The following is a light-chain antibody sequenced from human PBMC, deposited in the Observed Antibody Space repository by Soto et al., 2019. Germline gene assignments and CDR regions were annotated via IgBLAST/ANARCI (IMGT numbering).Light chain of an antibody. Sequence: EIVFTQSPGTPSLSPGYTATFSCMASQSVSNTYLAWYQQNTGQDPRLLIYGESSRATGFQDRFSGSGSGTEFTLTISRMQSEELAVYDCKKYNNWPRTVGKWTK. CDR3: KKYNNWPRT. CDR1: QSVSNTY. J-gene: IGKJ1*01. CDR2: GES. V-gene: IGKV3-20*01.